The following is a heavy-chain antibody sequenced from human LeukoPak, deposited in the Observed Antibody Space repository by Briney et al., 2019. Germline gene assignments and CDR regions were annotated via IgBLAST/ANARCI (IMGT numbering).Heavy chain of an antibody. CDR2: ISGSDSSI. CDR3: ARGLDS. V-gene: IGHV3-48*01. J-gene: IGHJ4*02. CDR1: GFTLSSYK. Sequence: GSLRLSCAASGFTLSSYKMNWVRQAPGKGLEWVSFISGSDSSIYYADSVKGRFTISRDNAKNALYLQMNSLRAEDTAVYYCARGLDSWGQGTLVTVSS.